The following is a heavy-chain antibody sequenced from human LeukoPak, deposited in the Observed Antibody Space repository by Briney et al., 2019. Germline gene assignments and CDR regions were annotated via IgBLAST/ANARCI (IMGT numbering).Heavy chain of an antibody. V-gene: IGHV3-7*05. Sequence: GGSLRLSSAASGFTFINYWMTWVRQAPGKGMEWLATIKQDGSEKYYVDSVKGRFTISRDNAKNSLYLQMNSLRAEDTALYYCAREDQPRGTFDYWGQGILVTVSS. CDR3: AREDQPRGTFDY. J-gene: IGHJ4*02. CDR2: IKQDGSEK. CDR1: GFTFINYW. D-gene: IGHD2-15*01.